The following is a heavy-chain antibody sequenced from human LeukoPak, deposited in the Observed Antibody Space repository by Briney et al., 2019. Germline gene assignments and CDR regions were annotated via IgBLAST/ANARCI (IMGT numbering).Heavy chain of an antibody. Sequence: PGGSLRLSCAASGFPFSRYAMSWVRQAPGKGLEWVSTISDSGGSTYYADSVKGRFTISRDNSKDTLYLQMNSLRAEDTAVYYCASRGITGTPSYNYFDPWGQGPLVPVPS. J-gene: IGHJ5*02. CDR1: GFPFSRYA. D-gene: IGHD1-7*01. CDR3: ASRGITGTPSYNYFDP. V-gene: IGHV3-23*01. CDR2: ISDSGGST.